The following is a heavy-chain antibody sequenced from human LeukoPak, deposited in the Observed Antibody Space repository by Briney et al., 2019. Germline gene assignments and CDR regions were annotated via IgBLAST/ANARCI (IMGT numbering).Heavy chain of an antibody. Sequence: GGSLRLSCAASGFTFSSYWMSWVRQAPGKGLEWVANINQDGSEKYYVDAVKGRFTISRDNAKHSLYLQMNSLRAEDTAVYYCARAPPTMVRGSGDYWGQGTLVTVSS. J-gene: IGHJ4*02. CDR1: GFTFSSYW. CDR3: ARAPPTMVRGSGDY. V-gene: IGHV3-7*01. D-gene: IGHD3-10*01. CDR2: INQDGSEK.